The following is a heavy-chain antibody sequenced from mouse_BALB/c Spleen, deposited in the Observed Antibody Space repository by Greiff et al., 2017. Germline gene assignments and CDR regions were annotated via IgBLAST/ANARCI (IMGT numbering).Heavy chain of an antibody. Sequence: QVQLQQSGAELVRPGVSVKISCKGSGYTFTDYAMHWVKQSHAKSLEWIGVISTYYGDASYNQKFKGKATMTVDKSSSTAYMQLARLTSEDSAIYYCARKRRNYYAMDYWGQGTSVTVSS. CDR2: ISTYYGDA. V-gene: IGHV1S137*01. CDR1: GYTFTDYA. J-gene: IGHJ4*01. CDR3: ARKRRNYYAMDY.